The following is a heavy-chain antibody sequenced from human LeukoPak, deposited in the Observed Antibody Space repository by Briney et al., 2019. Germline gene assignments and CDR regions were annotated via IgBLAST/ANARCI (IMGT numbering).Heavy chain of an antibody. CDR1: GGSISSYY. V-gene: IGHV4-59*08. CDR3: PYSNYVDEDYYYMDV. CDR2: IYYSAST. D-gene: IGHD4-11*01. Sequence: SETLSLTCTVSGGSISSYYWSWIRQPPGKGLEWIGYIYYSASTNYNPSLKSRVTISVDTSKNQFSLKLSSVTAADTAVYYCPYSNYVDEDYYYMDVWGKGTTVTVSS. J-gene: IGHJ6*03.